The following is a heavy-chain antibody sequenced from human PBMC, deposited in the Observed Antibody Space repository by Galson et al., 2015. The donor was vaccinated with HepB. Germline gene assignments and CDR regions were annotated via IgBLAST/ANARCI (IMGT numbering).Heavy chain of an antibody. Sequence: SLRLSCAASGLRFSSFWMSWVRQAPGKGLEWVANIKEDGSEKYYVDSVKGRFIISRDNAKNSLYLQMNSLRAEDTAVYYCARGGLRFAYCGQGTLVIVSS. V-gene: IGHV3-7*01. J-gene: IGHJ4*02. D-gene: IGHD2-21*01. CDR3: ARGGLRFAY. CDR1: GLRFSSFW. CDR2: IKEDGSEK.